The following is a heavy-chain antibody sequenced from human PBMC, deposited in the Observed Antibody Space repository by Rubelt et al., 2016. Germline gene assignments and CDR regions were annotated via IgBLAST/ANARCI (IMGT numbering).Heavy chain of an antibody. V-gene: IGHV4-34*02. CDR3: ATGWMITNLDH. CDR1: SGAFYGSY. J-gene: IGHJ4*02. Sequence: QVQVQQWGAGLLKPSETLSLTCAVYSGAFYGSYWSWIRQSPGKGLEWIGYIYHSGSTNFNPSLRSRATISLDTSKNQFSLRLSSVTAADTAVYYCATGWMITNLDHWGQGTLVAVSS. D-gene: IGHD3-16*01. CDR2: IYHSGST.